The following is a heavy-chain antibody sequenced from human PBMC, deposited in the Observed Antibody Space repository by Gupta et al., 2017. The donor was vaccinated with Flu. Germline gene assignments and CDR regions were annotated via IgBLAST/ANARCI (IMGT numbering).Heavy chain of an antibody. CDR1: GFTFSSYD. Sequence: EVQLVESGGGLVQPGGSLRLSCAASGFTFSSYDMHWVRQATGKGLEWVSAIGTAGDTYYPGSVKGRFTISRENAKNSLYLQMNSLRAGDTAVYYCARGPFQGGDDAFDIWGQGTMVTVSS. J-gene: IGHJ3*02. V-gene: IGHV3-13*04. CDR2: IGTAGDT. D-gene: IGHD3-16*01. CDR3: ARGPFQGGDDAFDI.